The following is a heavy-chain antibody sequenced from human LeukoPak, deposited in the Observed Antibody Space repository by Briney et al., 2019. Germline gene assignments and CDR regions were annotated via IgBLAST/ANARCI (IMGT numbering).Heavy chain of an antibody. D-gene: IGHD2-2*01. Sequence: GRSLRLSCAASEFTFSNYAMYWVRQAPGKGLEWVAVISYGGSNKYYADSVKGRFTISRDNSKNTQSLQMNSLRAEDTAVYYCATRYCSSTICYAFDYWGQGTLVTVS. J-gene: IGHJ4*02. CDR3: ATRYCSSTICYAFDY. V-gene: IGHV3-30*04. CDR1: EFTFSNYA. CDR2: ISYGGSNK.